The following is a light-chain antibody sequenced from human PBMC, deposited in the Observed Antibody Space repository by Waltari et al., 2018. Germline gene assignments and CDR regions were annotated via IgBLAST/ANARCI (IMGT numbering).Light chain of an antibody. J-gene: IGKJ1*01. CDR1: PSVRRF. CDR3: QKYDRLPGT. V-gene: IGKV3-20*01. Sequence: TPSSGKLPLPPGARGTPPCRASPSVRRFLAWYQQKPGQAPRLLIYGASTRATGIPDRFSGSGSATDFSLTISRLEPEDFAVYYCQKYDRLPGTFGQATKVEIK. CDR2: GAS.